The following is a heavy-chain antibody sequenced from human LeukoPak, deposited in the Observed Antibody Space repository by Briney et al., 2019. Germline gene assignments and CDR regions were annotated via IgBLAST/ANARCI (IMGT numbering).Heavy chain of an antibody. CDR2: IKEDGSEK. J-gene: IGHJ6*03. Sequence: GGSLRLSCAGSGFTFSRYWMSWVRQAPGKGLEWVANIKEDGSEKYYVDSAKGRFSISRDNAKNSIYLQMNSLRAEDTAVYYCARVGVEMATSHYFYYMDVWGKGTTVTVSS. CDR1: GFTFSRYW. D-gene: IGHD5-24*01. CDR3: ARVGVEMATSHYFYYMDV. V-gene: IGHV3-7*01.